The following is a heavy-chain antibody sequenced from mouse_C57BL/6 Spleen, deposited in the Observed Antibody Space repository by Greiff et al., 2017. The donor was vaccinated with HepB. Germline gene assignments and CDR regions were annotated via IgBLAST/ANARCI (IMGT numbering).Heavy chain of an antibody. CDR2: IYPSDSET. D-gene: IGHD1-1*01. CDR3: AITTVVATYYFDY. CDR1: GYTFTSYW. J-gene: IGHJ2*01. Sequence: VQLQQPGAELVRPGSSVKLSCKASGYTFTSYWMDWVKQRPGQGLEWIGNIYPSDSETHYNQKFKDKATLTVDKSSSTAYMQLSSLTSEDSAVYYCAITTVVATYYFDYWGQGTTLTVSS. V-gene: IGHV1-61*01.